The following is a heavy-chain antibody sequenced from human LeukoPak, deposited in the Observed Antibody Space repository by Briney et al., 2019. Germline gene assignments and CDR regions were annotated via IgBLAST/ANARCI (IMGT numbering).Heavy chain of an antibody. Sequence: SETLSLTCTVSGGSISSYYWSWIRQPPGKGLEWIGYIYYSGSTNYNPSLKSRVTISVDTSKNQFSLKLSSVTAADTAVYYCARGPSYDSSGYLHYYYYMDVWGKGTTVTVSS. CDR1: GGSISSYY. J-gene: IGHJ6*03. CDR2: IYYSGST. V-gene: IGHV4-59*01. D-gene: IGHD3-22*01. CDR3: ARGPSYDSSGYLHYYYYMDV.